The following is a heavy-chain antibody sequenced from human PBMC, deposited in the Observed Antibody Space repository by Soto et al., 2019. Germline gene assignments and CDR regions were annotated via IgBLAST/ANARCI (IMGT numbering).Heavy chain of an antibody. D-gene: IGHD2-8*01. V-gene: IGHV3-11*01. Sequence: PGGSLRLSCESSGFTFCDFYMNLIRQAPGKGLECVSYISNSGSDTYYADSVKGRFTISRDNAKNSLYLQMSSLRAEDTAVYYCASDITYCTNGVCYFSEHGVYWGQGALVTVSS. J-gene: IGHJ4*02. CDR2: ISNSGSDT. CDR3: ASDITYCTNGVCYFSEHGVY. CDR1: GFTFCDFY.